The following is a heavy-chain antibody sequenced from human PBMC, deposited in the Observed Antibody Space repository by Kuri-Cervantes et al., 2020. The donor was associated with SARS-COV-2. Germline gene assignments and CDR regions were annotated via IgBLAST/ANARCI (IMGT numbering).Heavy chain of an antibody. CDR1: GGSISSYY. CDR3: ARDRAGYSNYYYYYYMDV. CDR2: IYTSGST. J-gene: IGHJ6*03. Sequence: GSLRLSCTVSGGSISSYYWSWIRQPAGKGLEWIGRIYTSGSTNYNPSLKSRVTMSVDTSENQFSLELTSVTAADTAVYYCARDRAGYSNYYYYYYMDVWGKGTTVTVSS. D-gene: IGHD4-11*01. V-gene: IGHV4-4*07.